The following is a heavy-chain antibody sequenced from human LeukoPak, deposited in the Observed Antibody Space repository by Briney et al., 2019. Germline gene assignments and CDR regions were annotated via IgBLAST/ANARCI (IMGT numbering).Heavy chain of an antibody. J-gene: IGHJ4*02. V-gene: IGHV3-23*01. CDR1: GFTFGSYT. D-gene: IGHD2-15*01. CDR3: AKPRRAATLDY. CDR2: ISGSGGST. Sequence: GGSLRLSCAASGFTFGSYTVTWVRQAPGKGLEWVSSISGSGGSTYYADSVKGRFTISRANSKNTLYLRMNSLRVEDTAVYYCAKPRRAATLDYWGQGTLVTVSS.